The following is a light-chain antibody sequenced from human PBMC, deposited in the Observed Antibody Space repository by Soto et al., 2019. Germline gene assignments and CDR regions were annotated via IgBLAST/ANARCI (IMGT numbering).Light chain of an antibody. CDR2: RVS. Sequence: DVVMTQSPLSLPVTLGQPASISCRSSQSLVYSDGTTHLNWFQQRPGQSPRRLIYRVSNRDSGVTERFSGSESDTDLTLNISRVEAEDLRVSSCMQGTNWMYPFGQGNKLEIK. CDR1: QSLVYSDGTTH. CDR3: MQGTNWMYP. V-gene: IGKV2-30*01. J-gene: IGKJ2*01.